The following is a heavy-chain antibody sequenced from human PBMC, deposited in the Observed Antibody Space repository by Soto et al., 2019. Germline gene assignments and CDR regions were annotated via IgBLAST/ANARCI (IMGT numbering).Heavy chain of an antibody. CDR2: INGDGSSI. V-gene: IGHV3-74*01. Sequence: EVRLVESGGDLVQPGGSLRLSCAASGFPFSSYWMHWVRQAPGKGLVWVSRINGDGSSISYADSVKGRFTISRDNAKNTLELQMNRLGAGDAAVYYCTRRGCSSTGCYFNWGRGTLVTVSS. CDR1: GFPFSSYW. J-gene: IGHJ4*02. CDR3: TRRGCSSTGCYFN. D-gene: IGHD2-2*01.